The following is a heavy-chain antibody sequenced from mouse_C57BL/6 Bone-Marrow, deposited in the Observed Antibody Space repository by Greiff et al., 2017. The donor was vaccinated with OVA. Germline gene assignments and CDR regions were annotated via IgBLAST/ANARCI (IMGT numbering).Heavy chain of an antibody. CDR1: GYTFTSYW. CDR2: IDPSDSYT. Sequence: QVQLQQSGAELVKPGASVKLSCKASGYTFTSYWMQWVKQRPGQGLEWIGEIDPSDSYTNYNQKFKGKATLTVGTSSSTAYMQLSNLASEDSAVYYWARKGDYDPDYWGQGTTRTVSS. V-gene: IGHV1-50*01. J-gene: IGHJ2*01. CDR3: ARKGDYDPDY. D-gene: IGHD2-4*01.